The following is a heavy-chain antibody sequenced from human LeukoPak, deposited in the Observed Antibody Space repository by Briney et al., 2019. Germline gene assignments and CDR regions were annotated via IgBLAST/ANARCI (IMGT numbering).Heavy chain of an antibody. Sequence: GGSLRLSCAASGFTFSDYYMSWIRQAPGKGLEWVSYISSSGSTIYYADSVKGRFTISRDNAKNSLYLQMNSLRAEDTAVYYCARVDYYYDSSGYPGDDYWGQGTLVTVSS. CDR2: ISSSGSTI. CDR1: GFTFSDYY. J-gene: IGHJ4*02. D-gene: IGHD3-22*01. V-gene: IGHV3-11*01. CDR3: ARVDYYYDSSGYPGDDY.